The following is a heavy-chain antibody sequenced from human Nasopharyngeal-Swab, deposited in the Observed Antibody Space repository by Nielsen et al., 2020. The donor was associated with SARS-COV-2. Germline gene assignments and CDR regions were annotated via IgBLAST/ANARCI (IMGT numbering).Heavy chain of an antibody. Sequence: WIRQPPGKGLEWIGYIFYSGSTNYNPSPKSRVTISVDTSKNQFSLKLSSVTAADTAVYYCARVGGSSWYAFDYWGQGTLVTVSS. J-gene: IGHJ4*02. V-gene: IGHV4-59*01. CDR3: ARVGGSSWYAFDY. D-gene: IGHD6-13*01. CDR2: IFYSGST.